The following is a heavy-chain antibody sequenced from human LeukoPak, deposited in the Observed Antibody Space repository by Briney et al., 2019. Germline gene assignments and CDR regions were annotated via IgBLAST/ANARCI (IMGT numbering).Heavy chain of an antibody. CDR3: ARAIGYCSSTSCRYNWFDP. CDR1: GYTFTGYY. V-gene: IGHV1-2*02. J-gene: IGHJ5*02. Sequence: ASVKVSCKASGYTFTGYYMHWVRQAPGQGLEWMGWINPNSGSTNYAQKFQGRVTMTRDTSISTAYMELSRLRSDDTAVYYCARAIGYCSSTSCRYNWFDPWGQGTLVTVSS. D-gene: IGHD2-2*01. CDR2: INPNSGST.